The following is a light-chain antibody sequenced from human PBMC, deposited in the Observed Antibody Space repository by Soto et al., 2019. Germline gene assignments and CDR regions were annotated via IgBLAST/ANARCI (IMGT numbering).Light chain of an antibody. J-gene: IGKJ5*01. CDR3: QQANSFPIT. CDR1: QGIRRW. CDR2: DAS. Sequence: DIQMTQSPSSVSASVGDRVTITCRASQGIRRWLAWYQQKPGKAPKLLIYDASRLQSGGPSRFSGSGSGTDFTLPISGLQPEDFATYYCQQANSFPITFGQRTRLEIK. V-gene: IGKV1D-12*01.